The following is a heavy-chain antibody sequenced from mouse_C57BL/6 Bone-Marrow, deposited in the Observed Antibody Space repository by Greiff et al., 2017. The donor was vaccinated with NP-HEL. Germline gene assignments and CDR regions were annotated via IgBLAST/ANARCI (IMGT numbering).Heavy chain of an antibody. D-gene: IGHD1-1*01. CDR2: IYPGSGNT. V-gene: IGHV1-66*01. CDR3: ARVGWDYAMDY. Sequence: VQLQESGPELVKPGASVKISCKASGYSFTSYYIHWVKRRPGQGLEWIGWIYPGSGNTKYNEKFKGKATLTADTSSSTAYMQLSSLTSEDSAVYYCARVGWDYAMDYWGQGTSVTVSS. J-gene: IGHJ4*01. CDR1: GYSFTSYY.